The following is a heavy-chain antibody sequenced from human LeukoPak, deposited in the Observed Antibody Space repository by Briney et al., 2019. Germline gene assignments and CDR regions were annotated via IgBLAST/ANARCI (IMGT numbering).Heavy chain of an antibody. J-gene: IGHJ6*04. CDR1: GFTFSTYE. D-gene: IGHD3-10*01. Sequence: PGGSLRLSCAASGFTFSTYEMNWVRQAPGKGLEWISYITNTGTTIYYADSVRGRFTVSRDNAKNSVYLQMNSLRAEDTAVYYCSRDGTKVRGIIITYIGMDVWGKGTTVIVSS. CDR2: ITNTGTTI. CDR3: SRDGTKVRGIIITYIGMDV. V-gene: IGHV3-48*03.